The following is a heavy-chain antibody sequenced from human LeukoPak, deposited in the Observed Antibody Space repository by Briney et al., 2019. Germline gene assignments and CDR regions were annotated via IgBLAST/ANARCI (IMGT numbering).Heavy chain of an antibody. CDR2: IFGSGGGT. CDR1: GGSISSYY. Sequence: ETLSLTCTVSGGSISSYYWSWIRQPPGKGLEWVSGIFGSGGGTHYADSVKGRFTISRDNSKNTVYLHMNSLRAEDTAVYYCAKTTTGYSSGRFPGWPVDYWGQGTLVTVSS. D-gene: IGHD6-19*01. V-gene: IGHV3-23*01. CDR3: AKTTTGYSSGRFPGWPVDY. J-gene: IGHJ4*02.